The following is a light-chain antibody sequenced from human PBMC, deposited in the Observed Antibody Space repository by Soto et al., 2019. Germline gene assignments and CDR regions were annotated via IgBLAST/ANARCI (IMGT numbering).Light chain of an antibody. V-gene: IGLV1-40*01. CDR1: SSNIGAGYD. CDR3: QSYDRSLSGRV. Sequence: QSVLTQPPSVSGAPGQRVTISCTGSSSNIGAGYDVHWYQQLPGTAPKLLIYGNNNRSSGVPDRFSGSKSGTSASLANTGLQAEDVADYYCQSYDRSLSGRVFGTGTKLTVL. J-gene: IGLJ1*01. CDR2: GNN.